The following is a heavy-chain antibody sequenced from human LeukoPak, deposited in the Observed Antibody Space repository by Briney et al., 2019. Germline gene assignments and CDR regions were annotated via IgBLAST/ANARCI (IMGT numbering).Heavy chain of an antibody. Sequence: GASVKVSCKASGYTFTGYYMHWVRQAPGQGLEWLGIINPSGGSTSYAQKFQGRVTMTRDMSTSTVYMELSSLRSEDTAVYYCARDDGRYFDRLGHDAFDIWGQGTLVTVSS. CDR3: ARDDGRYFDRLGHDAFDI. J-gene: IGHJ3*02. CDR1: GYTFTGYY. D-gene: IGHD3-9*01. CDR2: INPSGGST. V-gene: IGHV1-46*01.